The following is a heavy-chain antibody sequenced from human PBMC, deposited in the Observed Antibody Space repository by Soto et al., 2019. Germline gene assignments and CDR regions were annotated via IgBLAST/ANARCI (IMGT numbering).Heavy chain of an antibody. Sequence: ASVEVSCKASGYTFTVYYMHWVRQAPGQGLEWMGWINPNSGGTNYAQKFQGWVTMTRDTSISTAYMELSRLRSDDTAVYYCARGAGHCTNGVCYTCDYWGQGTLVTVSS. D-gene: IGHD2-8*01. V-gene: IGHV1-2*04. J-gene: IGHJ4*02. CDR2: INPNSGGT. CDR1: GYTFTVYY. CDR3: ARGAGHCTNGVCYTCDY.